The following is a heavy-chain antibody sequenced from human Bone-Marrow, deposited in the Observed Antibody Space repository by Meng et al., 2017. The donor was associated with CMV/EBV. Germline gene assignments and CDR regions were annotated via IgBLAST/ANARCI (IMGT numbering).Heavy chain of an antibody. CDR1: GYTFTSYD. V-gene: IGHV1-8*01. D-gene: IGHD3-3*01. J-gene: IGHJ4*02. CDR3: ARRGLRFLEWSFDY. CDR2: MNSNSGNT. Sequence: PSVKVSCKASGYTFTSYDINWVRQATGQGLEWMGWMNSNSGNTGYAQKFQGRVTMTRNTSISTAYMELSSLRSEDTAVYYCARRGLRFLEWSFDYWGQGTLVTVSP.